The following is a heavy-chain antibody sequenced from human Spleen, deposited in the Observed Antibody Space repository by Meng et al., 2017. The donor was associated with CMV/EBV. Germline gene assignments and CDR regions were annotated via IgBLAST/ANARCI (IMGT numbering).Heavy chain of an antibody. CDR2: ISSSGNNK. Sequence: GGSLRLSCVVSGFTFSGYEMNWVRLAPGKGLEWVSYISSSGNNKYYADSVKGRFTISRDNARNSLYLQMNSLRVEDTAVYFCAKRAARRYYDSSGYYFDYWGRGTLVTVSS. CDR3: AKRAARRYYDSSGYYFDY. CDR1: GFTFSGYE. J-gene: IGHJ4*02. V-gene: IGHV3-48*03. D-gene: IGHD3-22*01.